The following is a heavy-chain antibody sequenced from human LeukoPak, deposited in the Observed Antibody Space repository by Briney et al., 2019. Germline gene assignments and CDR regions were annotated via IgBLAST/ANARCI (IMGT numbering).Heavy chain of an antibody. J-gene: IGHJ4*02. CDR2: LNGYGSSA. V-gene: IGHV3-74*01. Sequence: GGSLRLSCAASGFTFSSYWMHWVRQAPGKGLVWVSRLNGYGSSANYADSVKGRFTISRDNTKNTLYLQMNSLGAEDTAVYYCARVLMAGDPAGISIFDHWGQGILVTVSS. CDR1: GFTFSSYW. D-gene: IGHD3-10*01. CDR3: ARVLMAGDPAGISIFDH.